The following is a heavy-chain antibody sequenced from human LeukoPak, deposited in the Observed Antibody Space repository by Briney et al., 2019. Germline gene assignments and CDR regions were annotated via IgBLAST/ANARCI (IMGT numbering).Heavy chain of an antibody. V-gene: IGHV3-23*01. CDR1: GFTFSSHA. D-gene: IGHD4-11*01. CDR3: AKDWPVSGDHYSPFDY. Sequence: PGGSLRLSCAASGFTFSSHAMSWVRQAPGMGLEWVAAISRSGTNTYYVDSVKGRFTIPRDSSKNTLHLQMDSLRAEDTAVYYCAKDWPVSGDHYSPFDYWGQGALITVSS. CDR2: ISRSGTNT. J-gene: IGHJ4*02.